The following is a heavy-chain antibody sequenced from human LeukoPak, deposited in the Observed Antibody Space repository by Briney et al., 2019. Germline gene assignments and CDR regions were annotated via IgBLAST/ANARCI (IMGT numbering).Heavy chain of an antibody. J-gene: IGHJ3*02. CDR2: INTNTGNP. Sequence: ASVKVSCKASGYTFTSYAMNWARQAPGQGLEWMGWINTNTGNPTYAQGFTGRFVFSLDTSVSTAYLQISSLKAEDTAVYYCARADYYDSSGYYTGNAFDIWGQGTMVTVSS. CDR3: ARADYYDSSGYYTGNAFDI. CDR1: GYTFTSYA. D-gene: IGHD3-22*01. V-gene: IGHV7-4-1*02.